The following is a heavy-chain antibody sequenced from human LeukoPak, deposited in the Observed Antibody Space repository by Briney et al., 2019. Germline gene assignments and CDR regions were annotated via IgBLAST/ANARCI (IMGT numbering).Heavy chain of an antibody. J-gene: IGHJ4*02. Sequence: AAVKVSCKASGYTFTSYGISWVRQAPGQGRWWMGWISAYNGNTHYAQKLQGRVTMNTDTSTSTAYMELRSLRSDDTAVYYCARERLYYYDSSGYPKYDYWGQGTLVTVSS. CDR3: ARERLYYYDSSGYPKYDY. CDR1: GYTFTSYG. D-gene: IGHD3-22*01. CDR2: ISAYNGNT. V-gene: IGHV1-18*01.